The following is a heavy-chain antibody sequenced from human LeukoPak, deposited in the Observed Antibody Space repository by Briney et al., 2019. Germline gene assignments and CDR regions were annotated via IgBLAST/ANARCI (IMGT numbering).Heavy chain of an antibody. CDR1: GGSFSGYY. J-gene: IGHJ4*02. CDR2: IKHSGST. D-gene: IGHD2-2*02. V-gene: IGHV4-34*01. Sequence: SETLSLTCAVYGGSFSGYYWSWIRQPPGKRLEWIGEIKHSGSTNYNPSLKSRVTISVDTSKNQFSLKLSSVTAADTAVYYCAREGSSTSCYKYWGQGTLVTVSS. CDR3: AREGSSTSCYKY.